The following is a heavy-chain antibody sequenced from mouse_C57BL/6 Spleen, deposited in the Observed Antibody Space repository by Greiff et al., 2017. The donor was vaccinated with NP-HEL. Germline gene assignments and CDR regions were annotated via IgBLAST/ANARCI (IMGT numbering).Heavy chain of an antibody. CDR2: INPSNGGT. J-gene: IGHJ2*01. CDR3: ARAHYYDDGPVDY. Sequence: VQLQQPGTELVKPGASVKMSCKASGYTFTSYWMHWVKQRPGQGLEWIGNINPSNGGTNYNEKFKSKATLTVDKSSSTAYMPLSSLTSEDSAVYSCARAHYYDDGPVDYWGQGTTVTVSS. CDR1: GYTFTSYW. V-gene: IGHV1-53*01. D-gene: IGHD2-4*01.